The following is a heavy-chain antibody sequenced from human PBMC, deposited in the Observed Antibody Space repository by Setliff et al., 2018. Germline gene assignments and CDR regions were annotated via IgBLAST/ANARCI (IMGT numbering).Heavy chain of an antibody. CDR2: SHYSGNN. CDR1: GVSITNSDYY. D-gene: IGHD2-2*01. J-gene: IGHJ5*02. Sequence: PSETLSLTCTVSGVSITNSDYYWGWIRQPPGKGLEWIGSSHYSGNNYYSPSLESRVTISVDTSKSQFSLNLRSVTAADTAVYYCARKYQRGKAPVVDPWSQGTLVTVSS. CDR3: ARKYQRGKAPVVDP. V-gene: IGHV4-39*07.